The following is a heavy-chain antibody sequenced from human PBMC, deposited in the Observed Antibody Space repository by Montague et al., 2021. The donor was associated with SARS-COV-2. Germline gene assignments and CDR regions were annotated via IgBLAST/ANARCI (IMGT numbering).Heavy chain of an antibody. J-gene: IGHJ3*02. D-gene: IGHD1-26*01. Sequence: PALVKPTQTLTLTCTFSGFSLSTSGVGAGWIRQPPGKNLEWRALIYWDDDKRYSISLKSRLTITKDNSKNQVVITMTNMDPVDTATYYCAHRRGLLLSDAFDIWGQGTMVTVSS. CDR3: AHRRGLLLSDAFDI. CDR1: GFSLSTSGVG. CDR2: IYWDDDK. V-gene: IGHV2-5*02.